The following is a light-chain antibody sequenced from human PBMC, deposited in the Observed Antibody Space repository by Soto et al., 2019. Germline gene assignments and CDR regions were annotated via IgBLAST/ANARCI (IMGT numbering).Light chain of an antibody. CDR3: CSYAGSSTLV. V-gene: IGLV2-23*02. CDR1: SSDVGSYNL. CDR2: EVS. J-gene: IGLJ2*01. Sequence: QSALTQPASVSGSPGQLITISCTGTSSDVGSYNLVSWYQQHPGKAPKLMIYEVSKRPSGVSNRFSGSKSGNTASLTISGLQDEDEADYYCCSYAGSSTLVFGGGTKLTVL.